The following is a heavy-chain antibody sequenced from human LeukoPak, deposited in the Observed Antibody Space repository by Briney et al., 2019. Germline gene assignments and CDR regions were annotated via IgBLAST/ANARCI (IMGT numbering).Heavy chain of an antibody. Sequence: PGGSLRLSCAASGFTFSSYGMRWVRQAPGKGLEWVAVISYDGSNKYYADSVKGRFTISRDNSKNTLYLQMNSLRAVDTAVYYCAKDLLRYCSSTSCYGEDYWGQGTLVTVSS. V-gene: IGHV3-30*18. CDR1: GFTFSSYG. CDR2: ISYDGSNK. J-gene: IGHJ4*02. D-gene: IGHD2-2*01. CDR3: AKDLLRYCSSTSCYGEDY.